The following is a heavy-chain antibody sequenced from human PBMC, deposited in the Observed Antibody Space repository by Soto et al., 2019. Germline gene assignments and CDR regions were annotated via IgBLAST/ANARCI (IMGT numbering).Heavy chain of an antibody. CDR3: AKDIEGLDSYFGMDV. J-gene: IGHJ6*02. V-gene: IGHV3-9*01. CDR1: GFTFENYG. CDR2: IRWNSGGI. Sequence: HPGGSLRLSCVASGFTFENYGMHWVRQAPGKGLECVSSIRWNSGGITYAASVQGRFTISRDNAKNSLYLQMNSLRDEDTALYYCAKDIEGLDSYFGMDVWGQGTTVTVSS.